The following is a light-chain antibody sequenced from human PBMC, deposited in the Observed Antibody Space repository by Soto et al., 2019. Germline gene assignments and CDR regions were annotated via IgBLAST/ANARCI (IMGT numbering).Light chain of an antibody. V-gene: IGKV3-11*01. Sequence: EIVMTHSPATLSLSPGERATLSCRASQSVGKYLVWYQQKPGQAPRLLIYGASSRATGIPDRFSGSGSGTDFTLSINSLQPEDFATYYCQQAYSFPITFGQGTKVDIK. CDR3: QQAYSFPIT. J-gene: IGKJ1*01. CDR1: QSVGKY. CDR2: GAS.